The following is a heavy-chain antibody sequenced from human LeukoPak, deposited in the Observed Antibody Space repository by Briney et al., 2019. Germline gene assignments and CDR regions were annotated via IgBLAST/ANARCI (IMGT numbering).Heavy chain of an antibody. CDR2: IYYSGST. CDR3: ARHAYDSGGYHYFDY. V-gene: IGHV4-39*01. D-gene: IGHD3-22*01. J-gene: IGHJ4*02. CDR1: GGSISSSSYY. Sequence: PSETLSLTCTVSGGSISSSSYYWGWIRQPPGKGLEWIGSIYYSGSTYYNPSLKSRVTISVDTSKNQFSLKLSSVTAADTAVYYCARHAYDSGGYHYFDYWGQGTLVTVSS.